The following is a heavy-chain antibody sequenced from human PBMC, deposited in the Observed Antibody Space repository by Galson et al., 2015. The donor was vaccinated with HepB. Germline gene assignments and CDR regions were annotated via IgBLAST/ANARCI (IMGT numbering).Heavy chain of an antibody. Sequence: SLRLSCAASEFTFNSYAMSWVRQAPGKGLEWVSAISGSGGSTYYADSVKGRFTISRDNSKNTLYLQMNSLRAEDTAVYYCAKDRTVLMIVVVGDAFDIWGQGTMVTVSS. D-gene: IGHD3-22*01. CDR1: EFTFNSYA. CDR3: AKDRTVLMIVVVGDAFDI. J-gene: IGHJ3*02. CDR2: ISGSGGST. V-gene: IGHV3-23*01.